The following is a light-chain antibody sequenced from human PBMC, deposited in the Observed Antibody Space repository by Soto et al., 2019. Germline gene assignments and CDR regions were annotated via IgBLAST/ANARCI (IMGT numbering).Light chain of an antibody. Sequence: QSALTQPPSASGSPGQSVTISCTGTSSDVGGNNYVSWYQQHPGKAPKLMIYEVNQLPSGVPDRFSGSKSGNTASLTVSGLQAEDEADYYCSSYAGSNFYVFATGTQLTVL. CDR2: EVN. J-gene: IGLJ1*01. V-gene: IGLV2-8*01. CDR1: SSDVGGNNY. CDR3: SSYAGSNFYV.